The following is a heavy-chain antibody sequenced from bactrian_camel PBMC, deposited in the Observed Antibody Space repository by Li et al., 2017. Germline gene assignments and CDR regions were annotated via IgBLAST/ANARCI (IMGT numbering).Heavy chain of an antibody. D-gene: IGHD2*01. CDR3: AADGRPSGGSCYWQQDQFAY. CDR1: GYTYRTYPTYC. J-gene: IGHJ4*01. V-gene: IGHV3S59*01. Sequence: VQLVESGRGSVQAGGSLRLSCVASGYTYRTYPTYCMAWFRQVPGKQREAVAVTHTRKGDTYIDDSVKGRFTISVSREYTVNALYLQMNNLTPDDSAMYYCAADGRPSGGSCYWQQDQFAYWGQGTQVTVS. CDR2: THTRKGDT.